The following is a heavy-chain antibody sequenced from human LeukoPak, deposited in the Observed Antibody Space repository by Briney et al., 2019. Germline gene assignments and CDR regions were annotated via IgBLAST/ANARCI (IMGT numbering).Heavy chain of an antibody. V-gene: IGHV3-53*01. Sequence: GSLRLSCAASGFTVSSNYMTWVRQAPGKGLEWVSSIFPSGGEIHYADSVRGRFTISRDNSKSTLSLQMNSLRAEDTAIYYCATYRQVLLPFESWGQGTLVTVSS. J-gene: IGHJ4*02. CDR3: ATYRQVLLPFES. CDR1: GFTVSSNY. CDR2: IFPSGGEI. D-gene: IGHD2-8*02.